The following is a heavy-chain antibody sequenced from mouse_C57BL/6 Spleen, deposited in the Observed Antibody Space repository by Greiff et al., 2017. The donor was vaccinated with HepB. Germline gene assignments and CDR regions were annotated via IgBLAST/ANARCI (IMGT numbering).Heavy chain of an antibody. CDR2: INPNNGGT. J-gene: IGHJ1*03. V-gene: IGHV1-26*01. D-gene: IGHD1-1*01. CDR1: GYTFTDYY. Sequence: EVQLQQSGPELVKPGASVKISCKASGYTFTDYYMNWVKQSHGKSLEWIGDINPNNGGTSYNQKFKGKATLTVDKSSSTAYMELRSLTSEDSAVYYCARGAYYYGSSHYWYFDVWGTGTTVTVSS. CDR3: ARGAYYYGSSHYWYFDV.